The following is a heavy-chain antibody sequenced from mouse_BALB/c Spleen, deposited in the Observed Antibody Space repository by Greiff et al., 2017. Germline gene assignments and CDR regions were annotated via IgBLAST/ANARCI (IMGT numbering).Heavy chain of an antibody. V-gene: IGHV14-4*02. CDR2: IDPENGDT. Sequence: DVKLQESGAELVRSGASVKLSCTASGFNIKDYYMHWVKQRPEQGLEWIGWIDPENGDTEYAPKFQGKATMTADTSSNTAYLQLSSLTSEDTAVYYCNAVVATDAMDYWGQGTSVTVSS. J-gene: IGHJ4*01. CDR1: GFNIKDYY. CDR3: NAVVATDAMDY. D-gene: IGHD1-1*01.